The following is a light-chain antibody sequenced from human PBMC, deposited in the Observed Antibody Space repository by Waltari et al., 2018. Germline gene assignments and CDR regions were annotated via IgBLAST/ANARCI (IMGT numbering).Light chain of an antibody. Sequence: DIVLTQSPGTLSLSPGERATLSCRASESIGRTLAWYQQKPGQPPRLLVYYASSRSTGIPGRFSGSGSGTDFSLTISRLEPEDFAVYYCQKYGTRPATFGQGTKVEIK. CDR2: YAS. CDR1: ESIGRT. CDR3: QKYGTRPAT. J-gene: IGKJ1*01. V-gene: IGKV3-20*01.